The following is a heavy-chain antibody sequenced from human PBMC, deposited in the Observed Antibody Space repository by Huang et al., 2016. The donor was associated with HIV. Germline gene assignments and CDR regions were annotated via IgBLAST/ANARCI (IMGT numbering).Heavy chain of an antibody. CDR1: GGSFSGYY. V-gene: IGHV4-34*01. CDR2: INHIGKT. CDR3: AREKAADSAWYGVYYFDY. D-gene: IGHD6-19*01. Sequence: QVQLRQWGAGLVKPSETLSLTCAVYGGSFSGYYWTWIRQSPGKGLEWIGEINHIGKTNYQPSLKSRVTISKDTAKNQFSLQLTSVSGADTGVYFCAREKAADSAWYGVYYFDYWGEGALVTVTS. J-gene: IGHJ4*02.